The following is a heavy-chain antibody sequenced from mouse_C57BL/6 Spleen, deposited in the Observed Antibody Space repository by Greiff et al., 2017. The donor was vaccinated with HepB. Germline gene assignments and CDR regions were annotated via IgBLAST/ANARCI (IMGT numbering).Heavy chain of an antibody. Sequence: LQESGAELVRPGTSVKVSCKASGYAFTNYLIEWVKQRPGQGLEWIGVINPGSGGTNYNEKFKGKATLTADKSSSTAYMQLSSLTSEDSAVYFCARGSSYRFAYWGQGTLVTVSA. J-gene: IGHJ3*01. CDR2: INPGSGGT. D-gene: IGHD1-1*01. CDR3: ARGSSYRFAY. CDR1: GYAFTNYL. V-gene: IGHV1-54*01.